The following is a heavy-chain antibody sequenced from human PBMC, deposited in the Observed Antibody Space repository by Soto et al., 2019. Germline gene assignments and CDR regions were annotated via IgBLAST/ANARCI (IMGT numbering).Heavy chain of an antibody. D-gene: IGHD3-22*01. CDR2: IYYSGST. Sequence: SEARCVRWSGSGGSMSRSSYYGGWIRQAPGRGLEWIGSIYYSGSTYYNPSLKSRVTISVDTSKNQFSLKLRSVTAADTAVYYCARRMTYYPDSTSCFDPWGQGPPVTVS. V-gene: IGHV4-39*01. J-gene: IGHJ5*02. CDR3: ARRMTYYPDSTSCFDP. CDR1: GGSMSRSSYY.